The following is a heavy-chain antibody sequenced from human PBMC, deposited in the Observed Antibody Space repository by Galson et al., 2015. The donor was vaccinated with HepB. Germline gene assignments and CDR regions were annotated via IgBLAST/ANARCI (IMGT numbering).Heavy chain of an antibody. CDR1: GFTFSSYA. Sequence: SLRLSCAASGFTFSSYAMSWVRQAPGKGLEWVSAISGSGGSTYYADSVKGRFTISRDNSKNTLYLQMNSLRAEDTAVYYCAKVARGLVFGTEYYFDYWGQGTLVTVSS. CDR2: ISGSGGST. V-gene: IGHV3-23*01. D-gene: IGHD3-10*01. CDR3: AKVARGLVFGTEYYFDY. J-gene: IGHJ4*02.